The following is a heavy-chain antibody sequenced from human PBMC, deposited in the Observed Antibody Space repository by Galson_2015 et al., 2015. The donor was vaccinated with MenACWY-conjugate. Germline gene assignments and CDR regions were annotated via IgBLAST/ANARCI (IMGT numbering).Heavy chain of an antibody. CDR3: AKGTIKQLVRGFSMDI. D-gene: IGHD6-6*01. CDR1: GFTFSNYA. J-gene: IGHJ6*02. CDR2: VSGSGDST. V-gene: IGHV3-23*01. Sequence: SLRLSCAAPGFTFSNYAMSWVRQAPGRGLEWVSSVSGSGDSTDYADSVKGRFTITRDNSKNTLYVQMSSLRAEDTAVYYCAKGTIKQLVRGFSMDIWGQGTTVTVSS.